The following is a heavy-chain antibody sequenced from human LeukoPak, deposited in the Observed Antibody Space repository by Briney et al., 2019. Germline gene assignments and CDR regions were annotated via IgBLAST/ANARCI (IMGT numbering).Heavy chain of an antibody. Sequence: ASETLSLTCAVYGGSFSGYYWSWIRQPPGKGLEWIGEINHSGSTNYNPSLKSRVTISVDTSKNQFSLRLSSVTAADTAVYYCISTSPIPQYYFDYWGQGTLVTVSS. CDR1: GGSFSGYY. J-gene: IGHJ4*02. CDR2: INHSGST. V-gene: IGHV4-34*01. D-gene: IGHD2-2*01. CDR3: ISTSPIPQYYFDY.